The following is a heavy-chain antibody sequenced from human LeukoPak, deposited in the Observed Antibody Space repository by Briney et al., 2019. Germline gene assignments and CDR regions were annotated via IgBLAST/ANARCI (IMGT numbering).Heavy chain of an antibody. CDR3: AREAPARQSYYFDY. J-gene: IGHJ4*02. CDR1: GFTFSSYW. V-gene: IGHV3-7*01. D-gene: IGHD6-25*01. Sequence: GGSLRLSCAASGFTFSSYWMSWVRQAPGKGLEWVANIKQDGSEKYYVDSVKGRFTISRDNAKNSLYLQMNSLRAEDTAVYYCAREAPARQSYYFDYWGQGTLVTVSS. CDR2: IKQDGSEK.